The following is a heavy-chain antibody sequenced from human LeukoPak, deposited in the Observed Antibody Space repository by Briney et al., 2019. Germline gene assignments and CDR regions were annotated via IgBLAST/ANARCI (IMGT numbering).Heavy chain of an antibody. D-gene: IGHD6-19*01. CDR2: ISCNSGTI. CDR1: GFTFDNYA. V-gene: IGHV3-9*01. Sequence: GGSLRLSCAASGFTFDNYAMNWVRQVLGQGLERISLISCNSGTIGYADSVKGRFTISRDNANNFLYLQMNSLRAEDTALYYCARAYKDRSLAGKKEFFQHWGQGTLVTVSS. CDR3: ARAYKDRSLAGKKEFFQH. J-gene: IGHJ1*01.